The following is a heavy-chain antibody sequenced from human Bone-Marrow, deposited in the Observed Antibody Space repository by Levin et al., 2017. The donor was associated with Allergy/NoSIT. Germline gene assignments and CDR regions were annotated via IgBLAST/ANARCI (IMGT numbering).Heavy chain of an antibody. J-gene: IGHJ4*02. CDR3: SSAPGFSDY. V-gene: IGHV3-66*01. CDR2: IFSGGST. CDR1: GFTVSTNY. Sequence: GGSLRLSCEASGFTVSTNYMAWVRQAPGKGLEWVSVIFSGGSTYYADSVKGRFTISRDNSKNTLYLQMNSLRVEDTAIYYCSSAPGFSDYWGQGTRVTVSS.